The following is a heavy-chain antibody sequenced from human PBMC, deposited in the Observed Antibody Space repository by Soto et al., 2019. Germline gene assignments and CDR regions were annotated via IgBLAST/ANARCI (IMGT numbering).Heavy chain of an antibody. CDR3: ASQSPGIAAAGTFDY. CDR1: GFTFSSYS. Sequence: GGSLRLSCAASGFTFSSYSMNWVRQAPGKGLEWVSYISSSSSTIYYADSVKGRFTISRDNAKNSLYLQMNSLRAEDTAVYYCASQSPGIAAAGTFDYWGQGTLVTVSS. J-gene: IGHJ4*02. D-gene: IGHD6-13*01. CDR2: ISSSSSTI. V-gene: IGHV3-48*01.